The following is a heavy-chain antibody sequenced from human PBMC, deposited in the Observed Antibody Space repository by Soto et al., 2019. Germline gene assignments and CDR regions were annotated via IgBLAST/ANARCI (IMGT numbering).Heavy chain of an antibody. CDR2: LCYSGRI. CDR3: ARDRGYSYGRDPNNYFDY. Sequence: PSETLSLTCNVSGGSVSSDEYCWTWIRQPPGKGLEWIGYLCYSGRINYNPSLKSRVTISVDTSKNQFSLKLSSVTAADTAVYYCARDRGYSYGRDPNNYFDYWGQGTLVTVSS. V-gene: IGHV4-61*08. CDR1: GGSVSSDEYC. D-gene: IGHD5-18*01. J-gene: IGHJ4*02.